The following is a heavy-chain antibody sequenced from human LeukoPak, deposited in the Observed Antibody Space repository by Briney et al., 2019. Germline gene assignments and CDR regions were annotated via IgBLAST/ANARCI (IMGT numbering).Heavy chain of an antibody. CDR2: ISGSGGNT. V-gene: IGHV3-23*01. D-gene: IGHD4-17*01. CDR1: GFTFSSYA. J-gene: IGHJ4*02. Sequence: GGSLRLSCATSGFTFSSYAMSWVRQAPGKGLEWVSSISGSGGNTYYADSVKGRFTISRDNSKNTLYLQMNSLRAEDTAVYYCAKRGTVTTFGHCDYWGQGTLVTVSS. CDR3: AKRGTVTTFGHCDY.